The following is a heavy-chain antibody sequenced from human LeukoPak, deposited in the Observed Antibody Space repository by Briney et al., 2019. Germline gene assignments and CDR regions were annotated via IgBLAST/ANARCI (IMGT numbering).Heavy chain of an antibody. CDR2: IIPIFGTA. CDR3: ARIHLRGATLPGYFDY. J-gene: IGHJ4*02. V-gene: IGHV1-69*13. D-gene: IGHD1-26*01. CDR1: GGTFSSYA. Sequence: ASVKVSCTASGGTFSSYAISWVRQAPGQGLEWMGGIIPIFGTANYAQKFQGRVTITADESTSTAYMELSSLRSEDTAVYYCARIHLRGATLPGYFDYWGQGTLVTVSS.